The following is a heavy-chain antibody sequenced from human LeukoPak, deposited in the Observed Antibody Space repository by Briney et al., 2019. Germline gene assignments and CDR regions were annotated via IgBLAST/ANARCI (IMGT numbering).Heavy chain of an antibody. CDR2: IKEDGSEK. CDR1: GFTFSSQW. V-gene: IGHV3-7*01. J-gene: IGHJ6*02. CDR3: ARDRAYQYYDLLTGYYYYYGLDV. D-gene: IGHD3-9*01. Sequence: GGSLRLSCAASGFTFSSQWMSWVRQAPGEGLEWVGNIKEDGSEKYYVDSVKGRFTISRDNAGNSLYLQMNSLRAEDTAVYFCARDRAYQYYDLLTGYYYYYGLDVWGQGTTVTVSS.